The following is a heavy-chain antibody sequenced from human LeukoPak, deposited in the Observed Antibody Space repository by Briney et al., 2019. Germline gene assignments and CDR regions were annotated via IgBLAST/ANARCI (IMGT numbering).Heavy chain of an antibody. CDR3: ARDMVSDLWSGTP. D-gene: IGHD3-3*01. J-gene: IGHJ5*02. Sequence: PGGSLRLSCAASGFTFSDYCMSWIRQAPGKGLEWVSYISSSGSTIYCADSVKGRFTISRDNAKNSLYLQMNSLRAEDTAVYYCARDMVSDLWSGTPWGQGTLVTVSS. CDR2: ISSSGSTI. CDR1: GFTFSDYC. V-gene: IGHV3-11*01.